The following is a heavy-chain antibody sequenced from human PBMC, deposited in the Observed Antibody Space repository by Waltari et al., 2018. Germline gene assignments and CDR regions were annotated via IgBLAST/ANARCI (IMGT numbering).Heavy chain of an antibody. CDR1: GDVFSNYA. CDR3: ARGSKFGDYGDLDY. CDR2: IIPMFHTP. Sequence: VQLVQSGAGVKKPGSSVKISCKTSGDVFSNYAISWVRQAPGKGLEWMGGIIPMFHTPNYAQRFQDSVTITADESTTTAYLELTNLTPEDTATYYCARGSKFGDYGDLDYWGQGTLVTVSA. J-gene: IGHJ4*02. V-gene: IGHV1-69*01. D-gene: IGHD4-17*01.